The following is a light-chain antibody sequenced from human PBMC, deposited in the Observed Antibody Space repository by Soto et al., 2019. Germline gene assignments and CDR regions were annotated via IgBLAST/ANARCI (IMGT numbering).Light chain of an antibody. CDR1: SSDVGGYNL. V-gene: IGLV2-8*01. Sequence: QSALTQPPSASGSPGQSVTISCTGTSSDVGGYNLVSWYQQHPGTAPKLMIYEVSERPSGVPDRFSGSKSGNTASLTVSGLQAEDEADYYCSSYAGSNIVVFGGGTKLTVL. J-gene: IGLJ2*01. CDR2: EVS. CDR3: SSYAGSNIVV.